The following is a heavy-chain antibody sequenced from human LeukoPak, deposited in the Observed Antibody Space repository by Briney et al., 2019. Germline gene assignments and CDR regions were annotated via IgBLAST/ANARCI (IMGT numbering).Heavy chain of an antibody. Sequence: RPGGSLRLSCAASGFTFDDYGMNWVRQAPGKRLEWVSGINWNGGSTGYADSVKGRFTISRDNAKNSLYLQMNSLRAEDTALYYCAGIGMAQVSSYYYYMDVWGKGTTVTVSS. CDR3: AGIGMAQVSSYYYYMDV. CDR2: INWNGGST. CDR1: GFTFDDYG. D-gene: IGHD3-3*01. J-gene: IGHJ6*03. V-gene: IGHV3-20*04.